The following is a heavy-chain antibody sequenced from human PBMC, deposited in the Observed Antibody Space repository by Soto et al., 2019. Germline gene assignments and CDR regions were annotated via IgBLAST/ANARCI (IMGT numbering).Heavy chain of an antibody. CDR3: ARDSGTSYTPYGMDV. V-gene: IGHV3-21*01. CDR2: ISSSSSYI. J-gene: IGHJ6*02. CDR1: GFTFSSYS. D-gene: IGHD2-2*01. Sequence: PGGSLRLSCAASGFTFSSYSMNWVRQAPGKGLEWVSSISSSSSYIYYADSVKGRFTISRDNAKDSLYLQMKSLRAEDTAVYYCARDSGTSYTPYGMDVWGQGTTVTVSS.